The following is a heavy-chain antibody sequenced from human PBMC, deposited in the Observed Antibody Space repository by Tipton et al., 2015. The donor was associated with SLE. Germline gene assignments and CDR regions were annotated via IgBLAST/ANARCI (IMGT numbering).Heavy chain of an antibody. CDR1: GFTFSSYA. CDR3: AREPGGDYYMDV. CDR2: MWYDENNK. J-gene: IGHJ6*03. V-gene: IGHV3-30*14. Sequence: SLRLSCAASGFTFSSYAMHWVRQAPGKGLEWVAIMWYDENNKYYADSVKGRFTISRHNSQSTLYLQMNSLRVEDTAVYYCAREPGGDYYMDVWGRGTTVTVSS.